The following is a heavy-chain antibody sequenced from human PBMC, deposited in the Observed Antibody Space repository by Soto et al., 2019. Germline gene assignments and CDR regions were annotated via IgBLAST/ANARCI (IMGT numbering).Heavy chain of an antibody. CDR2: IYHSGST. J-gene: IGHJ4*02. Sequence: SETLSLTCAVSCGSISSSNCWSWVRQPPGKGLEWIGEIYHSGSTNYSPSLKSRVTISVDKSKNQFSLKLSSVTAADTDVYYCARFVAVAGDIDYWGQGTLVTVSS. D-gene: IGHD6-19*01. CDR3: ARFVAVAGDIDY. CDR1: CGSISSSNC. V-gene: IGHV4-4*02.